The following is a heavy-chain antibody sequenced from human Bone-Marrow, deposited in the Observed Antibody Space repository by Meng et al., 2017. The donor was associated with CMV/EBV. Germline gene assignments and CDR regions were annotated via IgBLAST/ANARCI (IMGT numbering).Heavy chain of an antibody. J-gene: IGHJ5*02. D-gene: IGHD2-2*01. CDR1: GFTFSDHY. V-gene: IGHV3-21*01. CDR2: ISSSSSYI. CDR3: ARGSSFDP. Sequence: GESLKISCAASGFTFSDHYINWVRQAPGKGLEWVSSISSSSSYIYYADSVKGRFTISRDNAKNSLYLQMNSLRAEDTAVYYCARGSSFDPWGQGTLVTVSS.